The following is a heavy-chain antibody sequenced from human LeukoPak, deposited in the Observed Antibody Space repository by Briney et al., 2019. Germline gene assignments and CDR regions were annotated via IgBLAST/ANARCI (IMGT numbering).Heavy chain of an antibody. J-gene: IGHJ6*02. V-gene: IGHV3-30*18. CDR1: GFTFSSYG. CDR2: ISYDGSNK. D-gene: IGHD3-10*02. CDR3: AKDLHYYVAMDV. Sequence: GGSLRLSCAASGFTFSSYGMHWVRQAPGKGLEWVAVISYDGSNKYYADSVKGRFTISRDNSKNTLYLQMNSLRAEDTAVYYCAKDLHYYVAMDVWAQGTTVTVSS.